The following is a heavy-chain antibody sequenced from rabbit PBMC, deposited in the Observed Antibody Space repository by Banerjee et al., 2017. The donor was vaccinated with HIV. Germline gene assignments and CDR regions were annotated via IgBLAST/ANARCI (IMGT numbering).Heavy chain of an antibody. Sequence: QEQLVESGGGLVQPGGYLKLSCKASGFDFSRYAITWVRQAPGKGLEYIGYITYRGSAYYASWVNGRFTISKTSSTTVTLQMTSLTAADTATYFCARTGNGAYKPLFNLWGPGTLVTVS. CDR1: GFDFSRYA. D-gene: IGHD2-1*01. CDR3: ARTGNGAYKPLFNL. V-gene: IGHV1S39*01. CDR2: ITYRGSA. J-gene: IGHJ4*01.